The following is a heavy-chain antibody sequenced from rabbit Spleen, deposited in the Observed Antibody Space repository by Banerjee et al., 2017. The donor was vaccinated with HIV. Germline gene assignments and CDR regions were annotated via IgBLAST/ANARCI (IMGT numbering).Heavy chain of an antibody. J-gene: IGHJ6*01. CDR1: GVSFSGDSY. CDR2: IDIGSSGFT. CDR3: ARDTGTSFSSYGMDL. D-gene: IGHD7-1*01. V-gene: IGHV1S40*01. Sequence: QSLEESGGDLVKPGASLTLTCIASGVSFSGDSYMCWVRQAPGKGLEWIACIDIGSSGFTYFASWAKGRFTISKTSSTTVTLQMTSLTVADTATYFCARDTGTSFSSYGMDLWGQGTLVTVS.